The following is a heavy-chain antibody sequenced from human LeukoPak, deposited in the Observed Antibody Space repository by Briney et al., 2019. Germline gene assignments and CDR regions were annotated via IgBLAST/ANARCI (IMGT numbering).Heavy chain of an antibody. V-gene: IGHV3-74*01. CDR1: GFTFSNYW. Sequence: AGGSLRLSCAASGFTFSNYWMHWVRQAPGKGLVWVSRINSDGSSTSYADSVKGRFTISRDNSKNTLYLQMNSLRAEDTAVYYCARGQEVATITLFYYYYGMDVWGQGTTVTVSS. CDR2: INSDGSST. CDR3: ARGQEVATITLFYYYYGMDV. J-gene: IGHJ6*02. D-gene: IGHD5-12*01.